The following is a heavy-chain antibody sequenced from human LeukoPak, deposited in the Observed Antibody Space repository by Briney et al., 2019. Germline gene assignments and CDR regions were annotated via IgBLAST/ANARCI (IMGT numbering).Heavy chain of an antibody. CDR3: ASRTLYGDRTYYYYMDV. CDR2: IIPIFGTA. Sequence: GASVKVSCKASGGTFSSYAISWVRQAPGQGLEWMGGIIPIFGTANYAQKFQGRVTMTRNTSISTAYMELSSLRSEDTAVYYCASRTLYGDRTYYYYMDVWGKGTTVTISS. CDR1: GGTFSSYA. J-gene: IGHJ6*03. D-gene: IGHD4-17*01. V-gene: IGHV1-69*05.